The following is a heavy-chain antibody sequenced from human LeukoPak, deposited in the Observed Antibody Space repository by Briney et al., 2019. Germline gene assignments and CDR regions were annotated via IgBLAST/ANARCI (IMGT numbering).Heavy chain of an antibody. CDR3: ARFNIVVVVAAENWFDP. CDR2: INHSGST. V-gene: IGHV4-34*01. D-gene: IGHD2-15*01. J-gene: IGHJ5*02. Sequence: PGGSLRLSCAASGFTVSSNYMSWVRQAPGKGLEWIGEINHSGSTNYNPSLKSRVTISLDTSKNQFPLKLSSVTAADTAVYYCARFNIVVVVAAENWFDPWGQGTLVTVSS. CDR1: GFTVSSNY.